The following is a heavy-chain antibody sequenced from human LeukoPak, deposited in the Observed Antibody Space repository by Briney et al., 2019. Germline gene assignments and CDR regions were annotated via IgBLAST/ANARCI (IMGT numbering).Heavy chain of an antibody. CDR1: GFTFSSYE. CDR3: ASGAAAGRLDY. J-gene: IGHJ4*02. D-gene: IGHD6-13*01. V-gene: IGHV3-48*03. CDR2: ISSSGSTI. Sequence: GGSLRLSCAASGFTFSSYEMNWVRQAPGKGLEWVSYISSSGSTIYYADSVKGRFTISRDNAKNSLYLQMNSLRAEDTAVYYCASGAAAGRLDYWGQGTLVTVSS.